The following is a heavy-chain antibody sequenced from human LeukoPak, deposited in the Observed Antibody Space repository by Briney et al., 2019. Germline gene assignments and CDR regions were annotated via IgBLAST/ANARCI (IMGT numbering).Heavy chain of an antibody. D-gene: IGHD1-20*01. Sequence: PGGSLRLSCAASGFSFSSYTMHWVRQAPGKGLEWVAVISYDGSSKYYADSVKGRFTISRDNFKNTLYLQMNSLRAEDTAVYYCARTGYNWNDADFDYWGQGTLVTVSS. V-gene: IGHV3-30*04. CDR1: GFSFSSYT. CDR3: ARTGYNWNDADFDY. CDR2: ISYDGSSK. J-gene: IGHJ4*02.